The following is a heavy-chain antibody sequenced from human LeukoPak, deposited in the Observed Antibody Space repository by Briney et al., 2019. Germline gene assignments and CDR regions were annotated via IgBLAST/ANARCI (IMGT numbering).Heavy chain of an antibody. CDR1: GFTFDDYA. CDR3: AKKAPGDWVPLDS. J-gene: IGHJ4*02. Sequence: GRSLRLSCAASGFTFDDYAMHWVRQAPGKGLEWVAYIRHDGNIEDYAESVKGRFIISRDNSKSTLYLQMNSLRIEDTAVFYCAKKAPGDWVPLDSWGQGTLVTVSS. D-gene: IGHD3-9*01. V-gene: IGHV3-30*02. CDR2: IRHDGNIE.